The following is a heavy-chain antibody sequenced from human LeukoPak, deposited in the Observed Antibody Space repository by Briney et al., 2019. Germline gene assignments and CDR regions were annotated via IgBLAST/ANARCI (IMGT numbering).Heavy chain of an antibody. V-gene: IGHV3-23*01. Sequence: LGGSARLSCAASGFTFSNYAMSWVRQAPRKGLEWVSVISARGSVYYPDSVKGRFTISRDNSKNTLYLQTNSLRAEDTAVYYCAKDSTTVTGYFDYWGQGTLVTVSS. J-gene: IGHJ4*02. CDR1: GFTFSNYA. CDR3: AKDSTTVTGYFDY. CDR2: ISARGSV. D-gene: IGHD4-17*01.